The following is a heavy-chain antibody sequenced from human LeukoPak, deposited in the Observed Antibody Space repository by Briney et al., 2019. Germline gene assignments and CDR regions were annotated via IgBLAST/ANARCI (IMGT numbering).Heavy chain of an antibody. J-gene: IGHJ4*02. CDR2: ISGDGSST. D-gene: IGHD1-20*01. V-gene: IGHV3-23*01. CDR3: AKSPGMTSTGHFDH. CDR1: GFTFSSCS. Sequence: PGGSLRLSCAASGFTFSSCSMTWVRQAPGKGLEWVPAISGDGSSTYYADSVKGRFTISRGNSKNTLYLQMNSLRAEDTAVYYCAKSPGMTSTGHFDHWGQGTLVTVSS.